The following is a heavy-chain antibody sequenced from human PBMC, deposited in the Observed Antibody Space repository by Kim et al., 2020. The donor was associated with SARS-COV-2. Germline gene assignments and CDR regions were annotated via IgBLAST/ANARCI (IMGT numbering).Heavy chain of an antibody. CDR1: GFTFSGYS. J-gene: IGHJ4*02. D-gene: IGHD6-13*01. CDR3: ARDKIAALGAFDY. V-gene: IGHV3-48*02. CDR2: ISSSTSTI. Sequence: GGSLRLSCAASGFTFSGYSMNWVRQAPGKGLEWVSYISSSTSTIRYADSVKGRFTISRDNAKDSLYLQMNSLRDEDTAVYYCARDKIAALGAFDYWGQGTLVTVSS.